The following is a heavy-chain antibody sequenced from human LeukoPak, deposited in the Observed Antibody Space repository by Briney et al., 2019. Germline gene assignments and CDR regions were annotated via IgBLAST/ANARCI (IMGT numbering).Heavy chain of an antibody. CDR2: LLYNGNT. V-gene: IGHV4-39*01. Sequence: SETLSLTCTVAGGSISSDVHYWDWIRQAPGKGLKWIGSLLYNGNTWYNPSLESRVTISVDTSENQFSLRLTSVNAADTALYFCTRRGSGNGGTYAGMDVWGPGTSVTVSS. D-gene: IGHD1-26*01. CDR3: TRRGSGNGGTYAGMDV. CDR1: GGSISSDVHY. J-gene: IGHJ6*02.